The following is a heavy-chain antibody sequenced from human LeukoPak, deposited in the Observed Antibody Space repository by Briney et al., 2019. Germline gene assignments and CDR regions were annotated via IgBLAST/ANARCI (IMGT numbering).Heavy chain of an antibody. V-gene: IGHV3-23*01. CDR2: ISGSGDSA. J-gene: IGHJ6*02. CDR1: GFIFTSFA. CDR3: AKEMGDYIDYCYYSGVDV. D-gene: IGHD4-11*01. Sequence: PGGSLRLSCAASGFIFTSFAMTWVRQAPGKGLEWVSSISGSGDSAYYAGSVKGRFTISRDNSKNEVYLQMSSLRAEDTAIYYCAKEMGDYIDYCYYSGVDVWGHWTTVTVSS.